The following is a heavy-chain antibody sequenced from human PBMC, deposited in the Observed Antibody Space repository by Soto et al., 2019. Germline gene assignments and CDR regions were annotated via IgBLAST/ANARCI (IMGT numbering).Heavy chain of an antibody. CDR2: IYYSGST. J-gene: IGHJ4*02. V-gene: IGHV4-30-4*01. CDR1: GGSISSGDYY. CDR3: ARGGGGWGESY. Sequence: QVQLQESGPGLVKPSQTLSLTCTVSGGSISSGDYYWSWIRQPPGKGLEWIGYIYYSGSTYYNPSLKSGVTISVDPSRNHFPLRLSSGTAADPAVYYWARGGGGWGESYWGQGTLVTVSS. D-gene: IGHD3-16*01.